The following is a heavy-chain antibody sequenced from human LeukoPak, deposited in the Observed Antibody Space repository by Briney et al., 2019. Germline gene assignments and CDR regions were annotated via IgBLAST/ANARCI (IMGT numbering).Heavy chain of an antibody. CDR1: GGSFSGYY. J-gene: IGHJ5*02. Sequence: SETLSLTCAVYGGSFSGYYWSWIRQPPGKWLEWIGEINHSGSTNYNPSLKSRVTISVDTSKNQFSLSLRSVTAADTAVYYCAAYYHVSSLYSNWFDPWGPGILVTVSS. D-gene: IGHD3-22*01. CDR3: AAYYHVSSLYSNWFDP. V-gene: IGHV4-34*01. CDR2: INHSGST.